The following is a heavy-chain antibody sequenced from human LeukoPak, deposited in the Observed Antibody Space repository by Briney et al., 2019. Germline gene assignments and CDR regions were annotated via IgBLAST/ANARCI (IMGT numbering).Heavy chain of an antibody. CDR3: ARGGGLDV. CDR2: INHNGNVN. CDR1: GFTFSSYW. V-gene: IGHV3-7*03. J-gene: IGHJ6*02. Sequence: GGSLRLSCTASGFTFSSYWMNWARQAPGKGLEWVASINHNGNVNYYVDSVKGRFTISRDNAKNSLYLRMSNLRAEDTAVYFCARGGGLDVWGQGATVTVSS. D-gene: IGHD3-16*01.